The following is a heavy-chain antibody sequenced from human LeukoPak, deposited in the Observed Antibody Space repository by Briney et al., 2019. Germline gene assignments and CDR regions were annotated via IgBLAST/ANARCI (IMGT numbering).Heavy chain of an antibody. D-gene: IGHD4-11*01. J-gene: IGHJ6*02. CDR3: ARVDYSNYYYYGMDV. V-gene: IGHV3-20*04. CDR2: INWNGGST. CDR1: GFTFDDYG. Sequence: GGSLRLSCAASGFTFDDYGMSWVRQAPGKGLEWVSGINWNGGSTGYADSVKGRFTISRDNAKNSLYLQMNSLRAEDTAVYYCARVDYSNYYYYGMDVWGQGTTVTVSS.